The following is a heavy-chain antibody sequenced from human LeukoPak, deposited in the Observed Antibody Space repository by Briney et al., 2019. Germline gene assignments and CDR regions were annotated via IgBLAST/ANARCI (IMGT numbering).Heavy chain of an antibody. J-gene: IGHJ4*02. CDR2: FFQPVKS. Sequence: SEALSLTCDISGHSNTRGYYCAGFRQSPGGGREWIATFFQPVKSFYTASPERRVIMSLDTSTSTFSLSLSPVCPPHTAVYFCARVFLVPSLLDSGGQGTHVTVSS. CDR3: ARVFLVPSLLDS. D-gene: IGHD3-9*01. V-gene: IGHV4-38-2*01. CDR1: GHSNTRGYY.